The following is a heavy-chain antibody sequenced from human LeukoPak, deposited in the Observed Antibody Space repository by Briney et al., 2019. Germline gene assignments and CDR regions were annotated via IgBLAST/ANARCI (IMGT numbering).Heavy chain of an antibody. J-gene: IGHJ6*03. V-gene: IGHV4-4*07. D-gene: IGHD1-7*01. CDR1: GGSISSYY. CDR2: IYTSGST. CDR3: ARVKNFYYYYYYMDV. Sequence: SETLSLTCTVSGGSISSYYWSWLRQPAGKGLEWIGRIYTSGSTNYNPSLKSRVTMSVDTSKNQFSLKLSSVTAADTAVYYCARVKNFYYYYYYMDVWGKGTTVTVSS.